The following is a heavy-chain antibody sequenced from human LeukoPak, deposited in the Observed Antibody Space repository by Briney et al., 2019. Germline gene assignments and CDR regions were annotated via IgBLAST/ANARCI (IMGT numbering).Heavy chain of an antibody. Sequence: GGSLRLSCAASGFTFGTYGMHWVRQAPGKGLEWVAVISDDGSNKYYADSVKGRFTISRDNSKNTLYLQLNSLRAEDTAVYYCAKSFNYFDFWGQGALVTVSS. CDR2: ISDDGSNK. V-gene: IGHV3-30*18. CDR3: AKSFNYFDF. J-gene: IGHJ4*02. CDR1: GFTFGTYG.